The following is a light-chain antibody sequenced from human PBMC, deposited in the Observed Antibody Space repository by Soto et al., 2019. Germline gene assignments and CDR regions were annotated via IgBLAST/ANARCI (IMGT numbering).Light chain of an antibody. CDR2: DVS. Sequence: QSALTQPASVSGSPGQSMTISCTGTNSDIGGYNYVSWYQQHPGKAPKLMIYDVSNRPSGVSYRFSGSKSGNTASLTISGLQAEDEADYYCSSYTSRSTLGVFGGGTELTVL. V-gene: IGLV2-14*03. CDR3: SSYTSRSTLGV. CDR1: NSDIGGYNY. J-gene: IGLJ2*01.